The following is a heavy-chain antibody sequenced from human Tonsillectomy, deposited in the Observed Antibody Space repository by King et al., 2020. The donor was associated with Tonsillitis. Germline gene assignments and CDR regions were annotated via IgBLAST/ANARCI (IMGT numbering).Heavy chain of an antibody. Sequence: VQLVESGGGLVKPGGSLRLSCAASGFTFSSYSMNWVRQAPGKGLEWVSSISSSSSYIYYADSVKGRFTISRDNAKNSLYLQMNSLRAEDTAVYYCAREENRDVAGIYYDYGMDVWGQGTTVTVSS. CDR1: GFTFSSYS. D-gene: IGHD6-19*01. V-gene: IGHV3-21*01. CDR2: ISSSSSYI. J-gene: IGHJ6*02. CDR3: AREENRDVAGIYYDYGMDV.